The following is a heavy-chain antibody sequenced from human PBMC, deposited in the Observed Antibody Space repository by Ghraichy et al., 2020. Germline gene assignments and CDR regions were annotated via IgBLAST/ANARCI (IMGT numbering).Heavy chain of an antibody. D-gene: IGHD3-22*01. Sequence: GASLRLSCAASGFTFSSYWMHWVRQAPGKGLVWVSRLDTDGSRTYYADSVKGRFTISRDNAKNTLYLQMNSLRDEDTAVYYCARSNTMIVGVWELDYWGQGVLVTVSS. CDR2: LDTDGSRT. V-gene: IGHV3-74*01. CDR3: ARSNTMIVGVWELDY. J-gene: IGHJ4*02. CDR1: GFTFSSYW.